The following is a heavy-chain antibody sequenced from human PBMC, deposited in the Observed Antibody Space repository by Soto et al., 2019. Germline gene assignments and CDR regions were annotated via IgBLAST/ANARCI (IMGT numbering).Heavy chain of an antibody. CDR1: GASVNSGSSY. Sequence: SETLSLTCAVSGASVNSGSSYWSWIRQPPGKGLEWVGYLYRSWTTNYNPSLKSRVTISVDTSKSQFSLKLTSVTAADTAVYYCATRITVFGLLIPPFDPWGQGTQVTVSS. CDR3: ATRITVFGLLIPPFDP. V-gene: IGHV4-61*01. D-gene: IGHD3-3*01. CDR2: LYRSWTT. J-gene: IGHJ5*02.